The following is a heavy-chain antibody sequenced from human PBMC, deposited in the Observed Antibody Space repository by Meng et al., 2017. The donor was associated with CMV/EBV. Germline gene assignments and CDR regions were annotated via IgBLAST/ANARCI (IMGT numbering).Heavy chain of an antibody. CDR3: ARGDVVVVAATQRHYGMDV. CDR1: GFTFSSYA. V-gene: IGHV3-30*04. D-gene: IGHD2-15*01. J-gene: IGHJ6*02. Sequence: GGSLRLSCAASGFTFSSYAMHWVRQAPGKGLEWVAVISYDGSNKYYADPVKGRFTISRDNSKNTLYLQMNSLRAEDTAVYYCARGDVVVVAATQRHYGMDVWGQGTTVTVSS. CDR2: ISYDGSNK.